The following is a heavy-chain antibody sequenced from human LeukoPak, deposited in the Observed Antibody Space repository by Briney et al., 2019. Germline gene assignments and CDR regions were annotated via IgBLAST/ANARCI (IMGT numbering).Heavy chain of an antibody. J-gene: IGHJ6*03. CDR2: IYPGDSDT. CDR1: GYSFTSYW. D-gene: IGHD2-2*01. Sequence: GESLKISCKGSGYSFTSYWIGWVRQMPGKGLEWMGIIYPGDSDTSYSPSFQGQVPISADKSISTAYLQWSSLKASDTAMYYCARHALGYCSSTSCYGGTYYYYYYMDVWGKGTTVTVSS. V-gene: IGHV5-51*01. CDR3: ARHALGYCSSTSCYGGTYYYYYYMDV.